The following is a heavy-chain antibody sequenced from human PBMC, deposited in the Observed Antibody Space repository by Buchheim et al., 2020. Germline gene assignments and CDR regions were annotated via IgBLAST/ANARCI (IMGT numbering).Heavy chain of an antibody. V-gene: IGHV3-30-3*01. Sequence: QVQLVESGGGVVQPGRSLRLSCAASGFTFSSYAMHWVRQAPGKGLEWVAVISYDGSNKYYADSVKGRFTISRDNSKNTLYLQMNSLRAEDTAVYYCARDGEWELLQYYFDYWGQGTL. CDR2: ISYDGSNK. CDR3: ARDGEWELLQYYFDY. J-gene: IGHJ4*02. CDR1: GFTFSSYA. D-gene: IGHD1-26*01.